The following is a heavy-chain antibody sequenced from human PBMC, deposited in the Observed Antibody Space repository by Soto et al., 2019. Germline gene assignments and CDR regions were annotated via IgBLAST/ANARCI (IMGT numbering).Heavy chain of an antibody. CDR3: ARARPYGSGSYYKRPFDY. Sequence: SETLSLTCAVYGGSFSGYYWSWIRQPPGKGLEWIGEINHSGSTNYNPSLKSRVTISVDTSKNQFSLKLSSVTAADTAVYYCARARPYGSGSYYKRPFDYWGQGTLVTVSS. CDR1: GGSFSGYY. V-gene: IGHV4-34*01. J-gene: IGHJ4*02. CDR2: INHSGST. D-gene: IGHD3-10*01.